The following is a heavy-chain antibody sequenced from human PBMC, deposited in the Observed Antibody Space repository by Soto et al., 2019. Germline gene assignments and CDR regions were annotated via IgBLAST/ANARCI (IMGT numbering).Heavy chain of an antibody. CDR3: ARSVRIAAAGAGPPQH. CDR2: IYYSGST. V-gene: IGHV4-39*01. J-gene: IGHJ1*01. D-gene: IGHD6-13*01. CDR1: GGSISSSSYY. Sequence: PSETLSLTCTVAGGSISSSSYYWGWIRQPPGKGLEWIGSIYYSGSTYYNPSLKSRVTISVDTSKNQFSLKLSSVTAADTAVYYCARSVRIAAAGAGPPQHWGQGTLVTVSS.